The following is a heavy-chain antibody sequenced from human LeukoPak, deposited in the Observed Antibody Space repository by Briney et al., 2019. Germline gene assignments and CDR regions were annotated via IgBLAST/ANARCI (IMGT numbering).Heavy chain of an antibody. CDR3: ARGRYSRYFDY. Sequence: GGSLRLACAASGFTLSSYEMNWVRQAPGKGLEWVSYISSSASTTHYADSVMGRFTISRDNAKNSLYLQMNSLRAEDTAVYYCARGRYSRYFDYWGQGTLVTVSS. J-gene: IGHJ4*02. CDR2: ISSSASTT. D-gene: IGHD6-13*01. V-gene: IGHV3-48*03. CDR1: GFTLSSYE.